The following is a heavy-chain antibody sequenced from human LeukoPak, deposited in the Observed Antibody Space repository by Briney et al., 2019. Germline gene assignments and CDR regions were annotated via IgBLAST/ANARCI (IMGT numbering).Heavy chain of an antibody. CDR2: INPNNGVT. CDR3: ARMPDHQYNYYYMDV. V-gene: IGHV1-2*02. D-gene: IGHD1-14*01. Sequence: ASVKVSCRASGYTFTCYYIHWGRQAPGQGPEWMGWINPNNGVTKNAQKFRGRVTMTRDTSISTAYMEVSRLRSDDTAIYYCARMPDHQYNYYYMDVWGKGTTVTVSS. J-gene: IGHJ6*03. CDR1: GYTFTCYY.